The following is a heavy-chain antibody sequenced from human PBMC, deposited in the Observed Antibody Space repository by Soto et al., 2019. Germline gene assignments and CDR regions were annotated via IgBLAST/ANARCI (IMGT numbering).Heavy chain of an antibody. Sequence: SLRLSFVASSFIFSSYSVHWIRQSPGRGLEWMAVISSGVTYQSYADSVRGRFTISRDNSNNTLYAQIDNLTTADTGVFYCEREWNYRFDYWSQGTLVTVSS. CDR3: EREWNYRFDY. CDR2: ISSGVTYQ. V-gene: IGHV3-30-3*01. CDR1: SFIFSSYS. J-gene: IGHJ4*02. D-gene: IGHD3-16*02.